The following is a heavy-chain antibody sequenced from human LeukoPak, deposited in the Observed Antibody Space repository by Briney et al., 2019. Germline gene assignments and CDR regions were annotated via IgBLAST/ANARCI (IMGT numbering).Heavy chain of an antibody. V-gene: IGHV3-21*01. CDR1: GFTFSSYS. Sequence: GGSLRLSCAASGFTFSSYSMNWVRQAPGKGLEWVSSISSSSSYIYYADPVKGRFTISRDNAKNSLYLQMNSLRAEDTAVYYCARDLRYQLLFRSYGMDVWGQGTTVTVSS. CDR3: ARDLRYQLLFRSYGMDV. D-gene: IGHD2-2*01. J-gene: IGHJ6*02. CDR2: ISSSSSYI.